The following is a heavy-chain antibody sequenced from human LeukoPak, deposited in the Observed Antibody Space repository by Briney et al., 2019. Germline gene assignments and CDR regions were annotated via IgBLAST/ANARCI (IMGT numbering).Heavy chain of an antibody. J-gene: IGHJ4*02. CDR1: GYTFTSYD. CDR2: ISAYNGNT. Sequence: GASVKVSCKASGYTFTSYDINWVRQATGQGLEWMGWISAYNGNTNYAQKLQDRVTMTTDTSTSTAYMELRSLRSDDTAVFYCARASGTPEPFDYWGQGTLVTVSS. V-gene: IGHV1-18*01. CDR3: ARASGTPEPFDY.